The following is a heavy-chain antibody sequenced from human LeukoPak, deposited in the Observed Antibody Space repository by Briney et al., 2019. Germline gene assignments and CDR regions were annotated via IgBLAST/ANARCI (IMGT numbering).Heavy chain of an antibody. CDR3: ARSTIAAAYTFDY. CDR2: IYPGDPDT. CDR1: GYSFTSYW. Sequence: GESLKISCKGSGYSFTSYWIGWVLQMPGKGLEWMGIIYPGDPDTRYSPSFQGQVTISADKSISTAYLQWSSLKASDTAMYYCARSTIAAAYTFDYWGQGTLVTVSS. D-gene: IGHD6-13*01. J-gene: IGHJ4*02. V-gene: IGHV5-51*01.